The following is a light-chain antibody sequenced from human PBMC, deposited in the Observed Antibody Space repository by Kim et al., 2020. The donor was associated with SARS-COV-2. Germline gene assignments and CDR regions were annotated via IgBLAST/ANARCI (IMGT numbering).Light chain of an antibody. Sequence: PGQQARITCSGDALTNQYAYWYQQKPGQAPVVVIYKDTERPSGIPERFSGSSSGTTVTLTISGVQAEDEADYHCQSADSTGSYVVFGGGTQLTVL. J-gene: IGLJ2*01. CDR1: ALTNQY. CDR3: QSADSTGSYVV. V-gene: IGLV3-25*03. CDR2: KDT.